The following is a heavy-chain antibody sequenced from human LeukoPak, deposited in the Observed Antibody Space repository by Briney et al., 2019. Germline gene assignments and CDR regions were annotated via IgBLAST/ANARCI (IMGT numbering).Heavy chain of an antibody. J-gene: IGHJ3*02. Sequence: GGSLRLSCAASGFTFSSYAMSWVRQAPGKGLEWVSAISGSGGSTYYADSVKGRFTISRDNFKNTLYLQMNSLRAEDTAVYYCAKDIVVVPAAMFGNDAFDIWGQGTMVTVSS. CDR2: ISGSGGST. CDR1: GFTFSSYA. CDR3: AKDIVVVPAAMFGNDAFDI. D-gene: IGHD2-2*01. V-gene: IGHV3-23*01.